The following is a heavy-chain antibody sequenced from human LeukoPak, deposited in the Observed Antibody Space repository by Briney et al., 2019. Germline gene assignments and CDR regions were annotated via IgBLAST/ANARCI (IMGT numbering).Heavy chain of an antibody. J-gene: IGHJ4*02. CDR1: GFTFRSYW. Sequence: RPGGSLRLSCAASGFTFRSYWMSWVRQAPGKGLEFVANINQEGSEKYYVDSVKGRFTISRDNAKNSLYLQMNSLRAEDTAVFYCARWNNDWEFDYWGQGTLVSVSS. V-gene: IGHV3-7*05. CDR2: INQEGSEK. D-gene: IGHD1/OR15-1a*01. CDR3: ARWNNDWEFDY.